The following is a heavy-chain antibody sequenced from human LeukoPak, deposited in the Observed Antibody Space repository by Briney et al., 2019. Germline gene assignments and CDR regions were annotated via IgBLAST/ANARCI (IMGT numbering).Heavy chain of an antibody. Sequence: APVKVSCKASDYTFTSYGISWVRQAPGQGLEWMGWISSNDGNTYYVQNFQGRVTMTTDTSTSTAYMELRSLRSDDTAVYYCARVDILTCYYFFDSWGQGTLVTVSS. J-gene: IGHJ4*02. CDR1: DYTFTSYG. CDR2: ISSNDGNT. D-gene: IGHD3-9*01. V-gene: IGHV1-18*01. CDR3: ARVDILTCYYFFDS.